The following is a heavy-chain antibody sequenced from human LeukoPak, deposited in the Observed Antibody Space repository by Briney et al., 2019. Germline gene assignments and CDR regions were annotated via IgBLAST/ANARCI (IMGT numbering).Heavy chain of an antibody. J-gene: IGHJ4*02. D-gene: IGHD6-6*01. Sequence: PGGSLRLSCAASGFTFSSYEMNWVRQAPGKGLEWVSYISSSGSTIYYADSVKGRFTISRDNAKNSLYLQMNSLRAEDTAVYYCARGKYGCSSLIDYWGQGTLVTVSS. V-gene: IGHV3-48*03. CDR2: ISSSGSTI. CDR1: GFTFSSYE. CDR3: ARGKYGCSSLIDY.